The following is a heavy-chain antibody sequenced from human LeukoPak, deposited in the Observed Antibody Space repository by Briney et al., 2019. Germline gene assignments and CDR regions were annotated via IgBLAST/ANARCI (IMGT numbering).Heavy chain of an antibody. CDR2: FDPEVGET. CDR1: GYTLTELS. J-gene: IGHJ6*02. Sequence: ASVKVSYKVSGYTLTELSMHWVRQAPGKGLEWMGGFDPEVGETIYPQKFQGRVTMTEDTSTDTAYMELSSLRSEDTAVYYCATDGNRAIFGVVPDYYYYGMDVWGQGTTVTVSS. CDR3: ATDGNRAIFGVVPDYYYYGMDV. V-gene: IGHV1-24*01. D-gene: IGHD3-3*01.